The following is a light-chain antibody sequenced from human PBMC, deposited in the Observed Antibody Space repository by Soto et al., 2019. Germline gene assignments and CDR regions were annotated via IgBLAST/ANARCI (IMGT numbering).Light chain of an antibody. CDR1: GSDVGSYKL. Sequence: QSALTQPASVSGSLGQSITISCTGTGSDVGSYKLVSWYQQHPGKAPKLIIFEGINRPSGVSNRFSGSKSDNTASLTISGLQAEDEADYYCCSYVGTWVFGGGTKLTV. CDR3: CSYVGTWV. CDR2: EGI. V-gene: IGLV2-23*01. J-gene: IGLJ3*02.